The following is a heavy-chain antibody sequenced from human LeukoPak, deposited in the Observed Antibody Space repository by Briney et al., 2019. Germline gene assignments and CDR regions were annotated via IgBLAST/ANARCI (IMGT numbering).Heavy chain of an antibody. CDR3: AREGGYLQLRYFDY. J-gene: IGHJ4*02. CDR2: IYSSGST. CDR1: GGSISSYY. Sequence: SETLSLTCTVSGGSISSYYWSWIRQPPGKGLEWIGYIYSSGSTNYNPSLKSRVTISVDTSKNQFSLRLISVTAADTAVYYCAREGGYLQLRYFDYWGQGTLVTVSS. V-gene: IGHV4-59*12. D-gene: IGHD5-24*01.